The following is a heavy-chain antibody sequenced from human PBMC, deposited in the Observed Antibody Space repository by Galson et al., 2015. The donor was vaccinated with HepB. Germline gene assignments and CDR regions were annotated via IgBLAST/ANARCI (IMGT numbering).Heavy chain of an antibody. V-gene: IGHV4-39*01. CDR2: NFYSGST. J-gene: IGHJ4*02. CDR3: ASGRRDGYRYFDY. D-gene: IGHD5-24*01. Sequence: ETLSLTCTVSGGSISSSNYYWGWIRQPPGKGLEWIGSNFYSGSTYYNPSLKGRVTISVETSKNQLSMKANSVTAADTAFYYCASGRRDGYRYFDYWGQGTLVTVSS. CDR1: GGSISSSNYY.